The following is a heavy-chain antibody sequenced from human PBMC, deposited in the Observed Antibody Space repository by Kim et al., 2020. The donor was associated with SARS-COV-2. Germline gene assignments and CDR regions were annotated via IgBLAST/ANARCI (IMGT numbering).Heavy chain of an antibody. Sequence: STYYADSVKGRFTISRDNSKNTLYLQMNSLRAEDTAVYYCAKDIVGAFDYWGQGTLVTVSS. CDR3: AKDIVGAFDY. V-gene: IGHV3-23*01. D-gene: IGHD1-26*01. CDR2: ST. J-gene: IGHJ4*02.